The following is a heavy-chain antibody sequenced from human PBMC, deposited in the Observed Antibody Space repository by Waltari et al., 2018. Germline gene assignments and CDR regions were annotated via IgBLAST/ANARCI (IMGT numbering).Heavy chain of an antibody. CDR3: AKATRMGTNDY. V-gene: IGHV3-30*02. CDR2: IRYDGSNK. D-gene: IGHD1-1*01. J-gene: IGHJ4*02. CDR1: GFTFSSYG. Sequence: QVQLVESGGGVVQPGGSLRLSCAASGFTFSSYGMHWVRQAPGKGLEWVAFIRYDGSNKYYADSVKGRFTISRDNSKNTLYLQMNSLRAEDTAVYYCAKATRMGTNDYWGQGTLVTVSS.